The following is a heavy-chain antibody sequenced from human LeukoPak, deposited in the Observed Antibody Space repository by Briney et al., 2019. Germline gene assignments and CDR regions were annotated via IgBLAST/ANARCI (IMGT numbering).Heavy chain of an antibody. CDR2: ISYDGSNK. CDR1: GFTFSSYG. Sequence: GGSLRLSCAASGFTFSSYGMHWVRQAPGKGLEWVAVISYDGSNKYYADSVKGRFTISRDNSKNTLYLQMNSLRAEDTAVYYCAKSILGIAAAGDGMDVWGQGTTVSVSS. CDR3: AKSILGIAAAGDGMDV. V-gene: IGHV3-30*18. J-gene: IGHJ6*02. D-gene: IGHD6-13*01.